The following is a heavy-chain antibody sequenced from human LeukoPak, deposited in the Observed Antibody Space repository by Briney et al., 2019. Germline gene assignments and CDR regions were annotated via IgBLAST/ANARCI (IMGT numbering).Heavy chain of an antibody. J-gene: IGHJ6*03. V-gene: IGHV1-2*02. D-gene: IGHD6-6*01. Sequence: ASVKVSCKASGYTFTGYYMHWVRQARGQGLEWMGWINPNSGGTNYAQKFQGRVTMTRDTSISTAYMELSRLRSDDTAVYYCARGGSSSRGAYYYMDVWGKGTTVTVSS. CDR3: ARGGSSSRGAYYYMDV. CDR2: INPNSGGT. CDR1: GYTFTGYY.